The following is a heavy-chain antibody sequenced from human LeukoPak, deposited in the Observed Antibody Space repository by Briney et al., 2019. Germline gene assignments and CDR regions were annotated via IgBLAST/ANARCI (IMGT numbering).Heavy chain of an antibody. J-gene: IGHJ6*02. D-gene: IGHD6-25*01. Sequence: GASLKISCKSSGSIFAIYWSGWVRQLPGKGLEWMGIIYPSDSDTRYSPSFQGQVTLSADKSISTAYLQWSSLKASDTAMYYCTRLGSGLDVWGQGTTVTVS. V-gene: IGHV5-51*01. CDR2: IYPSDSDT. CDR3: TRLGSGLDV. CDR1: GSIFAIYW.